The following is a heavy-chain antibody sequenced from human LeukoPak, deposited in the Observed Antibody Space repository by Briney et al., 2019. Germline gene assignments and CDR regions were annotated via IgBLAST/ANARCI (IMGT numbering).Heavy chain of an antibody. J-gene: IGHJ6*03. CDR1: GGSISSNSYY. Sequence: SDTLSLTCAVSGGSISSNSYYWSWIRQPAGKGLEWIGRIYTSGSTNYNPSLKSRVTMSVDTSKNQFSLKLSSVTAADTAVYYCARGVMGAAADNYYYYYYMDVWGKGTTVTISS. CDR2: IYTSGST. CDR3: ARGVMGAAADNYYYYYYMDV. D-gene: IGHD6-13*01. V-gene: IGHV4-61*02.